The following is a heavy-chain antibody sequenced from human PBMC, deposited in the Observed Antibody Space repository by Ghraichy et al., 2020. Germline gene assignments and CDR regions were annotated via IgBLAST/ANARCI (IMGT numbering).Heavy chain of an antibody. V-gene: IGHV4-34*01. CDR1: GGSFSGYY. CDR3: ARALPLYGGNSQYWFDP. D-gene: IGHD4-23*01. Sequence: SETLSLTCAVYGGSFSGYYWSWIRQPPGKGLEWIGEINHSGSTNYNPSLKSRVTISVDTSKNQFSLKLSSVTAADTAVYYCARALPLYGGNSQYWFDPWGQGTLVTVSS. J-gene: IGHJ5*02. CDR2: INHSGST.